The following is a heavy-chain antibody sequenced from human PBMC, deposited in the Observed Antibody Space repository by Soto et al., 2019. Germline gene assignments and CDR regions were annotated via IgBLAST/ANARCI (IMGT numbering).Heavy chain of an antibody. CDR1: GVSITSGAYY. D-gene: IGHD4-17*01. CDR3: ARARLRAVYAFDF. Sequence: QVQLQESGPGLVKPSQTLSLTCTLSGVSITSGAYYWTWVRQHPGKGLEWIGYIYYNGNTYFSTSLKSRLTISIDTSKNQFSLKLSSVTAEDTAMYYCARARLRAVYAFDFWGQVTMVTVSS. V-gene: IGHV4-31*03. J-gene: IGHJ3*01. CDR2: IYYNGNT.